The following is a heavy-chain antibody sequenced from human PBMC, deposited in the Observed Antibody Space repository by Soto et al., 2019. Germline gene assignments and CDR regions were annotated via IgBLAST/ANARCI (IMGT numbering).Heavy chain of an antibody. J-gene: IGHJ5*02. CDR1: GGSFSSAGYS. CDR2: IYHSGTT. V-gene: IGHV4-30-2*01. D-gene: IGHD2-15*01. Sequence: SETLSLTCTVSGGSFSSAGYSWNWLRQPPGKGLEWIGYIYHSGTTYYNPSLKSRVTISVDRSKNQFSLKLSSMTAADTAVYYCARDKKGYCGGGSCSGWFHPWGQGPLVTVSS. CDR3: ARDKKGYCGGGSCSGWFHP.